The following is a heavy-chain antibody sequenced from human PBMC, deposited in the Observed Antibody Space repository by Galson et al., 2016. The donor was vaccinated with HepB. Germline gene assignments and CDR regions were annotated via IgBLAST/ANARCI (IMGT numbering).Heavy chain of an antibody. CDR1: GFTLSSYW. V-gene: IGHV3-7*05. CDR3: AVRYSSIWYFQH. D-gene: IGHD6-13*01. CDR2: IEQDGSEE. Sequence: SLRLSCAASGFTLSSYWMSWVRQAPGKGLEWVANIEQDGSEEYYVDSVKGRFTISRDNAKNSLYLQMNSLRAEDTAIYYCAVRYSSIWYFQHWGRGTLVSVSS. J-gene: IGHJ1*01.